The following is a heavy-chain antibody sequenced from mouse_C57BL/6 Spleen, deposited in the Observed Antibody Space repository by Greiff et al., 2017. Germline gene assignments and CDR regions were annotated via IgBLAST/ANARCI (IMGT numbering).Heavy chain of an antibody. D-gene: IGHD1-1*01. J-gene: IGHJ1*03. V-gene: IGHV5-17*01. CDR2: ISSGSSTI. CDR1: GFTFSDYG. Sequence: DVHLVESGGGLVKPGGSLKLSCAASGFTFSDYGMHWVRQAPEKGLEWVAYISSGSSTIYYADTVKGRFTISRDNAKNTLFLQMTSLRSEDPAMYYCARTPGLLLFDVWGTGTTVTVSS. CDR3: ARTPGLLLFDV.